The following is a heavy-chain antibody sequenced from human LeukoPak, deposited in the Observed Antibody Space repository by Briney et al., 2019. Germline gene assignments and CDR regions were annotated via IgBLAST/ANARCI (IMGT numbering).Heavy chain of an antibody. V-gene: IGHV1-2*06. CDR2: INPNSGGT. J-gene: IGHJ5*02. D-gene: IGHD6-13*01. CDR1: GYTFTGYY. Sequence: ASVQVSCKASGYTFTGYYMHWVRQAPGQGLEWMGRINPNSGGTNYAQKFQGRVTMTRDTSISTAYMGLSRLRSDDTAVYYRARSPVASSWYEVTPNWFDPWGQGTLSPSPQ. CDR3: ARSPVASSWYEVTPNWFDP.